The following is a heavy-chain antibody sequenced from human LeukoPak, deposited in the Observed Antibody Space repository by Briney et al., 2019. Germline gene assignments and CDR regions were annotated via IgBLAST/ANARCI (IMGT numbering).Heavy chain of an antibody. J-gene: IGHJ4*02. CDR3: HSATYYYDSRTFDY. CDR1: GFTFTNYW. D-gene: IGHD3-22*01. V-gene: IGHV3-74*01. CDR2: LPPDELDI. Sequence: GGSLRLSCAASGFTFTNYWMHWVRQAPGVGLVWVSRLPPDELDIIYADSVKGRFTVSRDNSKNTLYLQMNSLRAEDTAVYYCHSATYYYDSRTFDYWGQGTLVTVSS.